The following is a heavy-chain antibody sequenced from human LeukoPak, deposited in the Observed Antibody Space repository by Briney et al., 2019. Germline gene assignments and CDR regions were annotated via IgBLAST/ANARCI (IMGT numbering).Heavy chain of an antibody. D-gene: IGHD5-18*01. J-gene: IGHJ4*02. CDR1: GFTFSSYS. CDR2: ISSSSSYI. Sequence: PGGSLRLSCAASGFTFSSYSMNWVRQAPGKGLEWVSSISSSSSYIYYADSVKGRFTISRDNAKNSLYLQMNSLRAEDTAVYYCAREQRGSYGLDYWGQGTLVTVSS. V-gene: IGHV3-21*01. CDR3: AREQRGSYGLDY.